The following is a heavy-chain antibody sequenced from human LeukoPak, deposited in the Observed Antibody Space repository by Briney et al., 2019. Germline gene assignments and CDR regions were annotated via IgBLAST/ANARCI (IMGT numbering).Heavy chain of an antibody. Sequence: GGSLRLSCAASGFTFSSYGMSWVREAPGKGLEWVSAISGSGGSTYYADTVKGRFTISRDNAKNSLYLQMNSLRAEDTALYYCAREGRYYYDSSGYSDAFDYWGQGTLVTVSS. V-gene: IGHV3-23*01. CDR3: AREGRYYYDSSGYSDAFDY. J-gene: IGHJ4*02. CDR2: ISGSGGST. CDR1: GFTFSSYG. D-gene: IGHD3-22*01.